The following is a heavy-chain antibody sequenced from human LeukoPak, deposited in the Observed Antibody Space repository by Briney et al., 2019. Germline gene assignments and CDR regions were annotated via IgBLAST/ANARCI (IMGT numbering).Heavy chain of an antibody. Sequence: GGSLRLSCSASGFTFSSYSMDWVRQAPGKGLEWLPYITSSSGTIYYADSVKGRFTVSRDNAKNSLYLQMNSLRDEDTAVYYCARDRTTLIDYWGQGIQVTVSS. J-gene: IGHJ4*01. CDR3: ARDRTTLIDY. D-gene: IGHD1-14*01. V-gene: IGHV3-48*02. CDR1: GFTFSSYS. CDR2: ITSSSGTI.